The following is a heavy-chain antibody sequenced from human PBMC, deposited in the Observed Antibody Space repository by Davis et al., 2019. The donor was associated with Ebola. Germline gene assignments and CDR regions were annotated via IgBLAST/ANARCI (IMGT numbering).Heavy chain of an antibody. D-gene: IGHD4-11*01. CDR1: GGSFSGYY. V-gene: IGHV4-34*01. CDR3: ATDYLHY. J-gene: IGHJ4*02. CDR2: INHSGST. Sequence: SETLSLTCAVYGGSFSGYYWSWIRQPPGKGLEWIGEINHSGSTNYNPSLKSRVTQSVDTSKNQFSLKLSSLTAADTAVYYCATDYLHYWGQGTLVTVSS.